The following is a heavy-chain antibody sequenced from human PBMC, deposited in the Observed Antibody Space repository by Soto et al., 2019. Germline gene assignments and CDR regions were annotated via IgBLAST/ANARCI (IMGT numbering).Heavy chain of an antibody. V-gene: IGHV1-69*06. CDR3: ARAVERYSRTWYPIY. D-gene: IGHD3-3*01. J-gene: IGHJ4*02. CDR2: IIPIFGTA. CDR1: GGTFSSYA. Sequence: GASVKVSCKASGGTFSSYAISWVRQAPGQGLEWMGGIIPIFGTANYAQKFQGRVTITADKSTSTAYMELSSLRSEDTAVYYCARAVERYSRTWYPIYWGQGTLVTVSS.